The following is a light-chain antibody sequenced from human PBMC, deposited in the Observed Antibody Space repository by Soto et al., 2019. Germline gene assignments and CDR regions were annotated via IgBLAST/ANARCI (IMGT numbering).Light chain of an antibody. J-gene: IGKJ1*01. CDR1: ESISNW. Sequence: IQLTQSPSTLPASVGDRVTLTCRASESISNWLAWYQHKPGTAPKLLIFDASSLESGVPSRFSGSGSGTEFTLTISSLQPDDFATYYCQHYSLVWAFGQGTKVDIK. CDR2: DAS. V-gene: IGKV1-5*01. CDR3: QHYSLVWA.